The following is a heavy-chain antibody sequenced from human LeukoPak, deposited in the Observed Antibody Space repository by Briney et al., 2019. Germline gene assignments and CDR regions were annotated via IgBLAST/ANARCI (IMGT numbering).Heavy chain of an antibody. CDR2: ISYDGSNK. CDR3: ARPKRGNFYYYGMDV. D-gene: IGHD3-10*01. J-gene: IGHJ6*02. V-gene: IGHV3-30-3*01. CDR1: GFTFSNYA. Sequence: GGTLRLSCVVSGFTFSNYAMHWVRQAPGKGLEWVATISYDGSNKYYADSVKGRFTISRDNSKNTLYLQMNSLRAEDTAVYYCARPKRGNFYYYGMDVWGQGTTVTVSS.